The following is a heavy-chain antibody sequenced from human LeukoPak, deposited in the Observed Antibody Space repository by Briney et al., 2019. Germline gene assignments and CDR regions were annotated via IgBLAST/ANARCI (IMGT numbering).Heavy chain of an antibody. Sequence: GASVKVSCKASGYTFTSYAMNRVRQAPGQGLEWMGWINTNTGNPTYAQGFTGRFVFSLDTSVSTAYLQISSLKAEDTAVYYCARDGHPSSWFYFDYWGQGTLVTVSS. CDR2: INTNTGNP. V-gene: IGHV7-4-1*02. J-gene: IGHJ4*02. D-gene: IGHD6-13*01. CDR1: GYTFTSYA. CDR3: ARDGHPSSWFYFDY.